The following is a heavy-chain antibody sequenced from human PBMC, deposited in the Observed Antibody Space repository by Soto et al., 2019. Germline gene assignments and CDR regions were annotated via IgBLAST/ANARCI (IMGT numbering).Heavy chain of an antibody. D-gene: IGHD3-3*01. J-gene: IGHJ6*02. V-gene: IGHV3-15*01. CDR1: GFTFSNAW. Sequence: SCAASGFTFSNAWMSWVRQAPGKGLEWVGRIKSKTDGGTTDYAAPVKGRFTISRDDSKNTLYLQMNSLKTEDTAVYYCTTGAHYDFWSGPNYYGMDVWGQGTTVTVSS. CDR2: IKSKTDGGTT. CDR3: TTGAHYDFWSGPNYYGMDV.